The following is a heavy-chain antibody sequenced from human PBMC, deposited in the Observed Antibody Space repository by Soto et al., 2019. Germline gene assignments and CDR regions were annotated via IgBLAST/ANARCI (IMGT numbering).Heavy chain of an antibody. CDR2: IKNKNDGGTI. Sequence: EVELVESGGGLVKPGGSLTLSCAASGFSFKNAWMNWVRQAPGKGLEWVGRIKNKNDGGTIDHAAFVKGRFTISRVASENTLYLHTNDLKTEDSAVYFCTGLWFGEIYNYWGQGSLVTVSS. D-gene: IGHD3-10*01. V-gene: IGHV3-15*07. CDR1: GFSFKNAW. J-gene: IGHJ4*01. CDR3: TGLWFGEIYNY.